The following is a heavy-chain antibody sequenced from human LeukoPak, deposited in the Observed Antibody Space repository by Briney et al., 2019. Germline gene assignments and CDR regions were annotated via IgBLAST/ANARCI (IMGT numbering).Heavy chain of an antibody. CDR2: IVVGSGNT. CDR1: GFTFTSSA. CDR3: ASYDFWSGYPPPVDAFDI. J-gene: IGHJ3*02. D-gene: IGHD3-3*01. Sequence: SVTVSCTASGFTFTSSAVQWVRQARGQRLEWIGWIVVGSGNTNYAQKFQERVTITRDMSTSTAYMELSSLRSEDTAVYYCASYDFWSGYPPPVDAFDIWGQGTMVTVSS. V-gene: IGHV1-58*01.